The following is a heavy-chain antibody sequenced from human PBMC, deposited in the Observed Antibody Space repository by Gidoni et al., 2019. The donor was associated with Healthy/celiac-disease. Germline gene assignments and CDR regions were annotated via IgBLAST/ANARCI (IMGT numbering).Heavy chain of an antibody. V-gene: IGHV3-53*01. CDR1: GFTVRSNY. CDR2: IYSGGST. J-gene: IGHJ4*02. CDR3: ARVPRGYSGYVGGAPRGPRKDY. Sequence: EVQLVESGGGLIQPGGSLRLSGAASGFTVRSNYMSWVRQAPGKGLEWVSVIYSGGSTYFAASVKGRFTISRDNSKNTLYLQMNSLRAEDTAVYYCARVPRGYSGYVGGAPRGPRKDYWGQGTLVTVSS. D-gene: IGHD5-12*01.